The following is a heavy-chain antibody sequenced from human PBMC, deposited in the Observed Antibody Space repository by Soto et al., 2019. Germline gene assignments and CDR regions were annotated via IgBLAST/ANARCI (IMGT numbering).Heavy chain of an antibody. V-gene: IGHV4-39*01. D-gene: IGHD3-10*01. CDR2: IYYSGST. CDR3: EGDVGRYYYGMDV. Sequence: SETLSLTCTVSGGFISSSSYYWGWIRQPPGKGLEWIGSIYYSGSTYYNPSLKSRVTISVDTSKNQFSLKLSSVTAADTAVYYCEGDVGRYYYGMDVWGQGTTVTVSS. J-gene: IGHJ6*02. CDR1: GGFISSSSYY.